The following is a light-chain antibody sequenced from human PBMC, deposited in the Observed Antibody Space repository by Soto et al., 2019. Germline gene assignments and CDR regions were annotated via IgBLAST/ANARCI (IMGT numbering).Light chain of an antibody. V-gene: IGLV6-57*01. J-gene: IGLJ3*02. Sequence: FMLTQPHSVSASPGKTVTISCTRSSGSIASNYVQWYQQRPGSSPTTVIYEDNQRPSGVPDRFSGSIDSSSNSASLTISGLKTEDEADYYCQSYDSSNPWVFGGGTKLTVL. CDR1: SGSIASNY. CDR2: EDN. CDR3: QSYDSSNPWV.